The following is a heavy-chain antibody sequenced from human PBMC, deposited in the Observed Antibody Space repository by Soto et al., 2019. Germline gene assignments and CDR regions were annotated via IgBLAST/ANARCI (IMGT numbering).Heavy chain of an antibody. CDR1: GFTFTNYW. V-gene: IGHV3-74*01. CDR3: ARRCNLPNCYGIDF. Sequence: PGGSLRLSCEASGFTFTNYWMHWVRQAPGKGLVWVSRINSDGSNRRYADSVQGRFTISRDNAKNTLFLQMNSLRAADTAVYFCARRCNLPNCYGIDFWGQGTTVTVSS. CDR2: INSDGSNR. J-gene: IGHJ6*02.